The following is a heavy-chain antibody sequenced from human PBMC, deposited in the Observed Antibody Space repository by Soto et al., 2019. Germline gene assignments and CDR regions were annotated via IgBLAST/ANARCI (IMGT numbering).Heavy chain of an antibody. D-gene: IGHD3-3*01. Sequence: QVQLVQSGAEVKKPGASVKVSCKASGYTFTGYYMHWVRQAPGQGLEWIGWINPNSGGTNYAQKFQCRVTMTRDTSISTAYMELSRLRSDHTAVYYCARGSDFWSGFPDAGRNYGMDVWGQGTTVTVSS. CDR2: INPNSGGT. V-gene: IGHV1-2*02. CDR3: ARGSDFWSGFPDAGRNYGMDV. CDR1: GYTFTGYY. J-gene: IGHJ6*02.